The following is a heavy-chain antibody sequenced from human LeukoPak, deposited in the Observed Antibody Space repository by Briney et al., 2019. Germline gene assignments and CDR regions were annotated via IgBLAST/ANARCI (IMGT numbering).Heavy chain of an antibody. Sequence: GGSLRLSCAASGFTFSSYWMHWVRQAPGKGLVWVSRISSDGSSTNYAGSVKGRFTISRDNAKNTLYLQMNSLRAEDTAVYYCARVIRSGWEGELSDWGQGTLVTVSS. D-gene: IGHD6-25*01. V-gene: IGHV3-74*01. CDR2: ISSDGSST. CDR1: GFTFSSYW. CDR3: ARVIRSGWEGELSD. J-gene: IGHJ4*02.